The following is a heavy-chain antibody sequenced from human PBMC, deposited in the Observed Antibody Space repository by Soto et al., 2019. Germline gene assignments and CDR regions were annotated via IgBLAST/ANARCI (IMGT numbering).Heavy chain of an antibody. Sequence: GGSLRLSCAASGFIFSSYAMIWVRQAPGKGLEWVSVITGSGGSTYYADSVKGRFTISRDNSKNTLYLQMNSLRAEDTAVYYCAKDWGSSGQNYFYYYGTDVWGQGT. CDR2: ITGSGGST. CDR1: GFIFSSYA. J-gene: IGHJ6*02. V-gene: IGHV3-23*01. CDR3: AKDWGSSGQNYFYYYGTDV. D-gene: IGHD3-16*01.